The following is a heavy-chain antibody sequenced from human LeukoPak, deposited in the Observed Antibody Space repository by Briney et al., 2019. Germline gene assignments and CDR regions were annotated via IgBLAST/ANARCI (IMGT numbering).Heavy chain of an antibody. J-gene: IGHJ4*02. CDR1: GFIFSNYW. CDR2: INQDGSKE. CDR3: VRDGGVSGYDLLDY. D-gene: IGHD5-12*01. Sequence: PGGSLRLSCTASGFIFSNYWMTWVRQAPGKGLVWVSQINQDGSKEYYIDSVKARFSISRDNARNSLSLQMNSLRAEDTAVYYCVRDGGVSGYDLLDYWGQGTLVTVSS. V-gene: IGHV3-7*01.